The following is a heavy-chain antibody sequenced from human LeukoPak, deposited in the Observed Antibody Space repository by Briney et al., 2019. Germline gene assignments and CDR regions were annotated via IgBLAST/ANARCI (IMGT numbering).Heavy chain of an antibody. J-gene: IGHJ5*02. Sequence: SETLSLTCTVSGGSISSYYWSWIRQPPGKGLEWIGYIYYSGSTYYNPSLKSRVTISVDTSKNQFSLKLSSVTAADTAVYYCARELVVPAAISWFDPWGQGTLVTVSS. CDR3: ARELVVPAAISWFDP. D-gene: IGHD2-2*01. CDR2: IYYSGST. CDR1: GGSISSYY. V-gene: IGHV4-59*12.